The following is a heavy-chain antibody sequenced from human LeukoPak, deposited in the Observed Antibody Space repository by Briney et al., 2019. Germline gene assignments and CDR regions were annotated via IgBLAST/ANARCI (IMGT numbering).Heavy chain of an antibody. CDR1: GGSISSGGYY. Sequence: SQTLSLTCTVSGGSISSGGYYWSWIRQHPGKGLEWIGYIYYSGSTYYNPSLKSRVTISVDTSKNQFSLKLSSVTAADTAVYYCARCQGGDYYDSSSYPDYWGQGTLVTVSS. CDR2: IYYSGST. J-gene: IGHJ4*02. V-gene: IGHV4-31*03. CDR3: ARCQGGDYYDSSSYPDY. D-gene: IGHD3-22*01.